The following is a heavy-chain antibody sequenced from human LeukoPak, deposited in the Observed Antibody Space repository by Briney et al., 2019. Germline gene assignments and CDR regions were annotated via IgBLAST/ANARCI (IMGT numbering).Heavy chain of an antibody. Sequence: KPSETLSLTCTVSGGSISSSSYYWGWIRQPPGKGLEWIGSIYYSGSTYYNPSLKSRVTISVDTSKNQFSLTLSSVTAADTAVYYCAGAYYYDSRVSEDYFDYWGQGPLVTVSS. V-gene: IGHV4-39*01. D-gene: IGHD3-22*01. CDR3: AGAYYYDSRVSEDYFDY. CDR1: GGSISSSSYY. CDR2: IYYSGST. J-gene: IGHJ4*02.